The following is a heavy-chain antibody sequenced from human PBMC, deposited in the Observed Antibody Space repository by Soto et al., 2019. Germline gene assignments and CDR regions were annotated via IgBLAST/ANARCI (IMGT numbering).Heavy chain of an antibody. D-gene: IGHD2-15*01. CDR3: ARTLVDVMAGFGT. Sequence: EVQLVESGGGLVQPGGSLRLSCAASGFTLSTYWMHWVRQVPGKGLVWVSRISSGGTYTNYADSVKGRITISRDGALNTPFVQRHEPPGQETALYYWARTLVDVMAGFGTGGQGILGTVSA. CDR1: GFTLSTYW. CDR2: ISSGGTYT. V-gene: IGHV3-74*01. J-gene: IGHJ5*01.